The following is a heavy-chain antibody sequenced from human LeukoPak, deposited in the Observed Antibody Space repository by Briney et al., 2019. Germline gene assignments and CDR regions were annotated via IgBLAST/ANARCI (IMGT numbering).Heavy chain of an antibody. CDR1: GGSFSGYY. CDR2: INQSGST. CDR3: ARLNYDFWSGYFDY. D-gene: IGHD3-3*01. Sequence: SETLSLTCAVYGGSFSGYYWSWIRQPPGKGLEWIGEINQSGSTNYNPSIKSRVTISVDTSKNQFSLKLSSVTAADTAVYYCARLNYDFWSGYFDYWGQETLVTVSS. V-gene: IGHV4-34*01. J-gene: IGHJ4*02.